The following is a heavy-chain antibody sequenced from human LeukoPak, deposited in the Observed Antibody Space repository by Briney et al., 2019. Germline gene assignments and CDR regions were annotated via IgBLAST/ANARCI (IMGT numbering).Heavy chain of an antibody. J-gene: IGHJ5*02. CDR1: GGSISATSFY. D-gene: IGHD6-13*01. CDR3: ARLYIGGYSRSTNYNWFNP. Sequence: PSDTLSLTCTVSGGSISATSFYWGWIRQPPGKGLEWIGNIYNSGNTYYNPSLKSRVTISVDTSKNQFSLNLTSVTAADTAVYYGARLYIGGYSRSTNYNWFNPWGQGTLSPSPQ. V-gene: IGHV4-39*07. CDR2: IYNSGNT.